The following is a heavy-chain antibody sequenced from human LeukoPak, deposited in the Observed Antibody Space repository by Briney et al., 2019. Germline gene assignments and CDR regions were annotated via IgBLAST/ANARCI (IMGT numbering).Heavy chain of an antibody. Sequence: PSQTLSLTCTVSGGSIGSDGYYWSWIRQPPGKGLEWIGCIYYSGSTYYNPSLKSRVTISVDTPKNQFSLKLNSVTAADTAVYYCARGVERIFGVVNWFDPWGQGTPVTVSS. CDR3: ARGVERIFGVVNWFDP. CDR2: IYYSGST. D-gene: IGHD3-3*01. V-gene: IGHV4-30-4*01. J-gene: IGHJ5*02. CDR1: GGSIGSDGYY.